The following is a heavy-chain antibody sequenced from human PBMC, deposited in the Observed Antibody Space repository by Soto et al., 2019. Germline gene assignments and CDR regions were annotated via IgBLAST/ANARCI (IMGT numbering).Heavy chain of an antibody. CDR2: IWYDGSNK. CDR3: AREASFGDRYNWNYNWFDP. CDR1: GFTFSSYG. V-gene: IGHV3-33*01. Sequence: GGSLRLSCAASGFTFSSYGMHWVRQAPGKGLEWVAVIWYDGSNKYYADSVKGRFTISRDNSKNTLYLQMNSLRAEDTAVYYCAREASFGDRYNWNYNWFDPWGQGTLVTVSS. D-gene: IGHD1-7*01. J-gene: IGHJ5*02.